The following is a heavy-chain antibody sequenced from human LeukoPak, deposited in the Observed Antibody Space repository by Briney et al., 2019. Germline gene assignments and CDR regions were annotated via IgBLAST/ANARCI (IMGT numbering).Heavy chain of an antibody. CDR2: INHSGST. CDR3: ARGTGVLVAAAPNWFDP. Sequence: KPSETLSLTCAVYGGSFSGYYWSWIRQPPGKGLEWIGEINHSGSTNYNPSLKSRVTISVDTSKNQFPLKLSSVTAADTAVYYCARGTGVLVAAAPNWFDPWGQGTLVTVSS. V-gene: IGHV4-34*01. J-gene: IGHJ5*02. CDR1: GGSFSGYY. D-gene: IGHD6-13*01.